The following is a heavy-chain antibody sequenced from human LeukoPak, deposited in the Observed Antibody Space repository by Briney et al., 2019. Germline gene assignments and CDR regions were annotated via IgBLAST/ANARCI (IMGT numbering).Heavy chain of an antibody. V-gene: IGHV3-7*03. J-gene: IGHJ4*02. D-gene: IGHD3-3*01. Sequence: PGGSLRLSCAAFGFIFGKYWMSWVRQAPGKGLEWVANIKLDGSEKNYVDSVKGRFTISRDNTKNSLYLQMNSLRAEDTAVFYCARDQYDTWSRRGNFDSWGQGTLVIVSS. CDR2: IKLDGSEK. CDR1: GFIFGKYW. CDR3: ARDQYDTWSRRGNFDS.